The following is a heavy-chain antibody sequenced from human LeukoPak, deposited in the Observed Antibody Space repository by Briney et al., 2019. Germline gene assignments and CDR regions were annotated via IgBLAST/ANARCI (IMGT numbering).Heavy chain of an antibody. J-gene: IGHJ6*03. D-gene: IGHD5-18*01. CDR2: INPNSGGT. V-gene: IGHV1-2*02. Sequence: GASVKVSCKASGYTFTGYDMHWVRQAPGQGLEWMGWINPNSGGTNYAQKFQGRVTMTRDTSISTAYMELSRLRSDDTAVYYCARGGYSIEYYYYYMDVWGKGTTVTVSS. CDR3: ARGGYSIEYYYYYMDV. CDR1: GYTFTGYD.